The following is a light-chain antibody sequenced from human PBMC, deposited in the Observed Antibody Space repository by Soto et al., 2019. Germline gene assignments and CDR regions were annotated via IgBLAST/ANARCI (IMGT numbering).Light chain of an antibody. J-gene: IGLJ3*02. Sequence: SYELTQPPAVSVAPGKTARITCGGHNTGTKSVHWYQQKPGQAPVLVIYSDSDRPSAIPERFSGSNSGNTATLTINRVEAGGEADYYCQVWDRGTDHVVFGGGTQLTVL. CDR1: NTGTKS. CDR3: QVWDRGTDHVV. CDR2: SDS. V-gene: IGLV3-21*04.